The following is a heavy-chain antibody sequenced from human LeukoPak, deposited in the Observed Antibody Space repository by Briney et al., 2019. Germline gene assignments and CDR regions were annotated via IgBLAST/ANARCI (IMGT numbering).Heavy chain of an antibody. CDR2: IIPIFGTA. CDR1: GGTFSSYA. Sequence: AVKVSCTASGGTFSSYAISWVRQAPGQGLEWMGGIIPIFGTANYAQKFQGRVMITADESTSTAYMELSSLRSEDTAVYYCARDTAMVAGNFDYWGQGTLVTVSS. V-gene: IGHV1-69*13. J-gene: IGHJ4*02. CDR3: ARDTAMVAGNFDY. D-gene: IGHD5-18*01.